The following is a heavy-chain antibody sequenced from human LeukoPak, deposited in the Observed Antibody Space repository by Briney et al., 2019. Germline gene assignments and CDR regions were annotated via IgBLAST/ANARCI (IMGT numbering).Heavy chain of an antibody. D-gene: IGHD3-10*01. Sequence: GGSLRLSCAASGFTFDDYGMNWVRQAPGKGLEWVSGINRNGGSTGYADSVKGRFTISRDNAKNSLYLQMNSLGAEDPALYYCARSAYWFGESAGAFDIWGEGTMVTVSS. CDR2: INRNGGST. CDR3: ARSAYWFGESAGAFDI. CDR1: GFTFDDYG. V-gene: IGHV3-20*04. J-gene: IGHJ3*02.